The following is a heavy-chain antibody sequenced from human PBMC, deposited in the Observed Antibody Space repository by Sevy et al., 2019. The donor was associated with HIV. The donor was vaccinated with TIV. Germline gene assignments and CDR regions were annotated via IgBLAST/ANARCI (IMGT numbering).Heavy chain of an antibody. CDR2: IGIYNGNA. D-gene: IGHD3-10*01. V-gene: IGHV1-18*01. CDR3: ARVPTYYYGSATYFDY. Sequence: ASVKVSCKASGYTFASNGISWVRQAPGRGLEWMGWIGIYNGNAKSAQKFQGRVTMTTDTSTSTAYMELGSLRSDDTAVYYCARVPTYYYGSATYFDYWGQGTLVTVSS. CDR1: GYTFASNG. J-gene: IGHJ4*02.